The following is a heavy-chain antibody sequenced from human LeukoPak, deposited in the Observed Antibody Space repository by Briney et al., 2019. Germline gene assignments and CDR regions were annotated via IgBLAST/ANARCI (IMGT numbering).Heavy chain of an antibody. J-gene: IGHJ4*02. Sequence: GGSLRLSCTASGFTFGDYAMSWFRQAPGKGLEWVGFIRSKAYGGTTEYAASVKGRFTISRDDSKSIAYLQMNSLKTENTAVYYCTRFGYSSSSTTFDYWGQGTLVTVSS. CDR1: GFTFGDYA. V-gene: IGHV3-49*03. CDR3: TRFGYSSSSTTFDY. CDR2: IRSKAYGGTT. D-gene: IGHD6-6*01.